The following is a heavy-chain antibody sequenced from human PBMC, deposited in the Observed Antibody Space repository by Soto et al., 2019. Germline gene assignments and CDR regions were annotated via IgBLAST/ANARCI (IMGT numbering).Heavy chain of an antibody. Sequence: QVQLVESGGGVVQPGRSLKLSCAASGFTFSTYGMHWVRQAPGKGLEWVAVLSYDGSNKYYADCVKGRFTISRDNSKNSLYLQMNSLTAEDTAVSYCLKGVKLGSGSSYFDYWGQGTMVTVSS. V-gene: IGHV3-30*13. CDR1: GFTFSTYG. CDR2: LSYDGSNK. D-gene: IGHD3-10*01. J-gene: IGHJ4*02. CDR3: LKGVKLGSGSSYFDY.